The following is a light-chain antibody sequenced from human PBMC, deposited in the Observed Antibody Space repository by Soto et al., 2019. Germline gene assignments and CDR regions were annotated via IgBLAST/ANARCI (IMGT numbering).Light chain of an antibody. J-gene: IGLJ1*01. CDR1: SSDVGGYNY. Sequence: QSALTQPASVSGSPGQSITISCTGTSSDVGGYNYVSWYQQHPGKAPKLMIYDVSNRPSGVSNRFFGSKSGNTASLTISGLQAEDGADDYCSSYTSSSTYVFGTGTKVTVL. CDR2: DVS. CDR3: SSYTSSSTYV. V-gene: IGLV2-14*01.